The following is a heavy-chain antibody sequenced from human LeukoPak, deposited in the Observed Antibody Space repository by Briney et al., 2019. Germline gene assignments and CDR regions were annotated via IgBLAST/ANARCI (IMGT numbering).Heavy chain of an antibody. CDR3: AGDDLPGLLGAFDI. CDR1: GFTFSSYA. V-gene: IGHV3-30-3*01. J-gene: IGHJ3*02. CDR2: ISYDGSNK. Sequence: PGGSLRLSCAASGFTFSSYAMHWVRQAPGKGLEWVAVISYDGSNKYYADSVKGRFTISRDNSKNTLYLQMNSLRAEDTAVYYCAGDDLPGLLGAFDIWGQGTMVTVSS.